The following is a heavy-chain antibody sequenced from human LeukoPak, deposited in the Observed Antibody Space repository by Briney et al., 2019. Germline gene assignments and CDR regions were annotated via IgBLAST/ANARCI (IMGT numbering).Heavy chain of an antibody. V-gene: IGHV1-69*04. CDR1: GGTFSSYA. D-gene: IGHD2-8*01. CDR2: IIPILGIA. CDR3: ARDMGCTNGVCYLFDY. Sequence: SVKVSCKASGGTFSSYAISWVRQAPGQGLEWMGRIIPILGIANYAQKFQGRVTITADKSTSTAYMELSSLRSEDTAVYYCARDMGCTNGVCYLFDYWGQGTLVTVSS. J-gene: IGHJ4*02.